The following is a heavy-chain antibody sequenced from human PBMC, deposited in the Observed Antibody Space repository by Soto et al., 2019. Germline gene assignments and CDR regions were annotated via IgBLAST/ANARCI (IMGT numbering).Heavy chain of an antibody. CDR1: GYTFTGYY. CDR3: AREGGRGSTFDY. J-gene: IGHJ4*02. CDR2: INPNSGGT. V-gene: IGHV1-2*04. D-gene: IGHD3-10*01. Sequence: QVQLVQSGAEVKKPGASVKVSCKASGYTFTGYYMHWVRQAPGQGLEWMGWINPNSGGTNYAQKLQGWVTMTGDTSTSTAYMERSRLRSDDPAVYYCAREGGRGSTFDYWGQGTLVTVSS.